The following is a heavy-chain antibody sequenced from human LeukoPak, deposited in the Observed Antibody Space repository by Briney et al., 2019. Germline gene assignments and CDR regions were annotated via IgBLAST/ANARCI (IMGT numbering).Heavy chain of an antibody. D-gene: IGHD2-2*01. Sequence: GGSLRLSCAASGFTVSSNYMSWVRQAPGKGLEWVSVIYSGGSTYYADSVKGRFTASRDNSKNTLYLQMNSLRAEDTAVYYCARGQHQYYFDYRGQGTLVTVSS. CDR2: IYSGGST. J-gene: IGHJ4*02. V-gene: IGHV3-53*01. CDR1: GFTVSSNY. CDR3: ARGQHQYYFDY.